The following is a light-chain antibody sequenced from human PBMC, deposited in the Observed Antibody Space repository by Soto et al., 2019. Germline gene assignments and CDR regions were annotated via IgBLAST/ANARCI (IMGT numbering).Light chain of an antibody. CDR3: HERRGWPRGT. Sequence: EVVLTQSPATLSLSPGERATLSCRTSQYIDYNLAWFQQKPGQTPRLLILHTSQRAAGGPARFSGSGSGTDVFPIIISLVPEDYAVFYCHERRGWPRGTFGRGTKVEIK. J-gene: IGKJ4*01. CDR1: QYIDYN. CDR2: HTS. V-gene: IGKV3-11*01.